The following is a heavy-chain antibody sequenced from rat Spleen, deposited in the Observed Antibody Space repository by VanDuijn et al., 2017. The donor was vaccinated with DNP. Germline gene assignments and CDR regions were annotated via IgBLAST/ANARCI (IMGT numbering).Heavy chain of an antibody. CDR1: GFTFSDYA. CDR2: LSYNGGTP. J-gene: IGHJ3*01. D-gene: IGHD1-11*01. V-gene: IGHV5-7*01. Sequence: EVQLVESGGGLVQPGRSMKLSCAASGFTFSDYAMAWVRQAPAKGLEWVATLSYNGGTPYYRDSVKGRFTISRDNAQSTLYLQMDSLRSEDTATYYCTRAEGTGFPYWGQGTLVTVSS. CDR3: TRAEGTGFPY.